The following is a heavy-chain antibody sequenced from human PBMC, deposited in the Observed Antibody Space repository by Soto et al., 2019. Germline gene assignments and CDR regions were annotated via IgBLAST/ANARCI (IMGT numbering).Heavy chain of an antibody. CDR2: IYHSGST. V-gene: IGHV4-30-2*02. D-gene: IGHD6-19*01. CDR1: GGSISSGGYS. J-gene: IGHJ4*02. CDR3: ARFKSGWLDY. Sequence: SETLSLTCAVSGGSISSGGYSWSWIRQPPGKGLEWIGYIYHSGSTYYNPSLKSRVTISVDRSKNQFSLKLSSVTAADTAVYYCARFKSGWLDYWGQGTLVTVS.